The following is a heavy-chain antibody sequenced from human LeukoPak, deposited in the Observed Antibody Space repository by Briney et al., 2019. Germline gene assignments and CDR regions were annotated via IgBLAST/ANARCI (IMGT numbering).Heavy chain of an antibody. CDR2: ISGSGGST. V-gene: IGHV3-23*01. D-gene: IGHD6-6*01. CDR3: ASTYSNSPRRPFDY. CDR1: GFTFSSYA. J-gene: IGHJ4*02. Sequence: GGSLRLSCAASGFTFSSYAMSWVRPAPGKGLEWVSAISGSGGSTYYADSVKGRFTISRDNSKNTLYLQMNSLRAEDTAVYYCASTYSNSPRRPFDYWGQGTLVTVSS.